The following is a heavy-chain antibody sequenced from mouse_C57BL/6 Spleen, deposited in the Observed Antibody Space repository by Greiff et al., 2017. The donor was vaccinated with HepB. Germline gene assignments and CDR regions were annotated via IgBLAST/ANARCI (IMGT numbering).Heavy chain of an antibody. CDR1: GYTFTSYW. V-gene: IGHV1-64*01. CDR2: IHPNSGST. CDR3: ARSPYYYGSSRFDY. Sequence: QVQLQQPGAELVKPGASVKLSCKASGYTFTSYWMHWVKQRPGQGLEWIGMIHPNSGSTNYNEKFKSKATLTVDQSSSTAYMQLSSLTSEDSAVYYCARSPYYYGSSRFDYWGQGTTLTVSS. J-gene: IGHJ2*01. D-gene: IGHD1-1*01.